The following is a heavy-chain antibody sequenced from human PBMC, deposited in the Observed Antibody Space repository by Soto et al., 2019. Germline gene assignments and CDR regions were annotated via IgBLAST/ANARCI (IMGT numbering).Heavy chain of an antibody. J-gene: IGHJ6*02. CDR2: IYSGGST. D-gene: IGHD3-10*01. CDR3: ARDMVRGMDF. Sequence: LSLTCAVSGGSISSGGYSWSWIRQPPGKGLEWVSVIYSGGSTYYADSVKGRFTISRDNSKNTLYLQMNSLRAEDTAVYYCARDMVRGMDFWGQGTTVTVSS. V-gene: IGHV3-66*01. CDR1: GGSISSGGYS.